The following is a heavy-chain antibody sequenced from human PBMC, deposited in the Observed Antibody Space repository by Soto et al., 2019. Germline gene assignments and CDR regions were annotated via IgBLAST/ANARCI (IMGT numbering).Heavy chain of an antibody. CDR1: GDSISGFY. D-gene: IGHD3-16*01. J-gene: IGHJ4*02. V-gene: IGHV4-59*01. CDR3: ATFRRNYFDN. Sequence: QVQLQESGPGLVKPSETLSLTCTVSGDSISGFYWSWIRQPPGKGLEWIGYINHAGSTYYSPSLQSRVTISLDSSKNQFSLILISVIAADTAVYFCATFRRNYFDNWGQGTLVTVSS. CDR2: INHAGST.